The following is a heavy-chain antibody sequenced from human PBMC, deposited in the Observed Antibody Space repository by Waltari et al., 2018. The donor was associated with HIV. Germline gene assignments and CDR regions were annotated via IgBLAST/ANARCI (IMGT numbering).Heavy chain of an antibody. CDR2: VYYSGGT. CDR3: AGQRQQPSVAWFDP. J-gene: IGHJ5*02. D-gene: IGHD6-13*01. Sequence: QVQLRESGPGLVKPSETLSLTCTASGGPIPSYYWRWIRQPPGNGLEWIGYVYYSGGTKYTPPHKRRVTISVGRSKNQLSRKVNSVTAADTAVYYCAGQRQQPSVAWFDPWGQGTLVTVSS. V-gene: IGHV4-59*08. CDR1: GGPIPSYY.